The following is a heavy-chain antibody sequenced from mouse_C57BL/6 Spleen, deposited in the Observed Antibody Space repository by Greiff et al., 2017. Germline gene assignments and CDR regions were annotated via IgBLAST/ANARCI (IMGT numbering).Heavy chain of an antibody. J-gene: IGHJ2*01. Sequence: DVKLVESGGGLVKPGGSLKLSCAASGFTFSSYAMSWVRQTPEKRLEWVATISDGGSYTYYPDNVKGRFTISRDNAKNNLYLQMSHLKSEDTAMYYCAREAAQAPFDYWGQGTTLTVSS. CDR3: AREAAQAPFDY. CDR1: GFTFSSYA. D-gene: IGHD3-2*02. V-gene: IGHV5-4*01. CDR2: ISDGGSYT.